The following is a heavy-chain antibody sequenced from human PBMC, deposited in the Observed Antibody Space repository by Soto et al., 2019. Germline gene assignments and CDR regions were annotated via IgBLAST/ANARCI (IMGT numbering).Heavy chain of an antibody. Sequence: SETLSLTCAVYGGSFSGFYWSWIRQPPGKGLEWIGEINHSGRIKYNAPLKSRVTISVDTSKKQFSLKLSSVTAADTAVYYCAKDRGIAAAGGSYYYYYGMDVWGQGTTVTVSS. CDR2: INHSGRI. D-gene: IGHD6-13*01. CDR3: AKDRGIAAAGGSYYYYYGMDV. CDR1: GGSFSGFY. J-gene: IGHJ6*02. V-gene: IGHV4-34*01.